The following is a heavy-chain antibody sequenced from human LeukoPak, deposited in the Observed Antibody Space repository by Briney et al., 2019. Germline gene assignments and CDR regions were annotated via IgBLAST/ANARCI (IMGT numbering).Heavy chain of an antibody. CDR1: GGSISSSSYY. V-gene: IGHV4-39*01. Sequence: PSETLSLTCTVSGGSISSSSYYWGWIRQPPGKGLEWIGSIYHSGSTYYNPSLKSRVTISVDTSKNQFSLKLSSVTAADTAAYYCARLGTMVRGVKAYYFDYWGQGTLVTVSS. CDR2: IYHSGST. D-gene: IGHD3-10*01. CDR3: ARLGTMVRGVKAYYFDY. J-gene: IGHJ4*02.